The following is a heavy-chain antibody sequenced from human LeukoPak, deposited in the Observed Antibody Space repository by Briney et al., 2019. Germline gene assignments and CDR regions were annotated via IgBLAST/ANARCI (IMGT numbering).Heavy chain of an antibody. Sequence: SETLSLTCTVSGGSISSGSYYWSWIRQPAGKGLEWIGRIYTSGSTNYNPSLMSRVTISVDTSKNQFSLKLSSVTAADTAVYYCARSSPVGATFYFDYWGQGTLVTVSS. D-gene: IGHD1-26*01. CDR3: ARSSPVGATFYFDY. V-gene: IGHV4-61*02. CDR2: IYTSGST. J-gene: IGHJ4*02. CDR1: GGSISSGSYY.